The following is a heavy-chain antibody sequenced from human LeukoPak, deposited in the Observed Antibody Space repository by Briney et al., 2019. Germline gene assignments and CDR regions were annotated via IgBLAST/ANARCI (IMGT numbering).Heavy chain of an antibody. CDR2: INHSGST. J-gene: IGHJ4*02. Sequence: PSETLSLTCAVYGGSFSGYYWSWIRQPPGKGLEWIGEINHSGSTNYNPSLKSRVTISVDTSKNQFSLKLSSVTAADTAVYYCARGAPSVEMATIRDFDYWGQGTLVTVSS. V-gene: IGHV4-34*01. CDR3: ARGAPSVEMATIRDFDY. CDR1: GGSFSGYY. D-gene: IGHD5-24*01.